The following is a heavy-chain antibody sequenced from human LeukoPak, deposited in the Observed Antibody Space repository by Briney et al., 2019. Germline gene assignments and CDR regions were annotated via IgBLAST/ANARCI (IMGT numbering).Heavy chain of an antibody. D-gene: IGHD3-9*01. CDR3: ASSVPSALRYFDWSGGAFDI. V-gene: IGHV3-23*01. Sequence: PGGSLRLSCAVSGFTVTSNFMSWVRQAPGKGLEWVSAISGSGGSTYYADSVKGRFTISRDNSKNTLYLQMNSLRAEDTAVYYCASSVPSALRYFDWSGGAFDIWGQGTMVTVSS. CDR1: GFTVTSNF. CDR2: ISGSGGST. J-gene: IGHJ3*02.